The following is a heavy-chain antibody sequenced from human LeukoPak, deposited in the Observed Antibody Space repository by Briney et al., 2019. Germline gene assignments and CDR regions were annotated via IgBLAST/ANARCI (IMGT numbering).Heavy chain of an antibody. CDR2: ISGSGGST. Sequence: GGSLRLSCAASGFTFSSYAMSWVRQAPGKGLEWVSAISGSGGSTYCADSVKGRFTISRDNSKNTLYLQMNSLRAEDTAVYYRAKDKWVRSPNPLLNWGQGTLVTVSS. CDR3: AKDKWVRSPNPLLN. D-gene: IGHD1-26*01. V-gene: IGHV3-23*01. J-gene: IGHJ4*02. CDR1: GFTFSSYA.